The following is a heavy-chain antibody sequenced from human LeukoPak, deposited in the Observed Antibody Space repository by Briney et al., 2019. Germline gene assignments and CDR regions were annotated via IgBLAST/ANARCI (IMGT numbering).Heavy chain of an antibody. V-gene: IGHV4-4*02. CDR2: IYHSGST. CDR3: ARTTEGGYTYDYFYYYYMDV. CDR1: GGSISSSNW. Sequence: KSSETLSLTCAVSGGSISSSNWWSWVRQPPGKGLEWIGEIYHSGSTNYNPSLKSRVTISVDKSKNQFSLKLSSVTAADTAVYYCARTTEGGYTYDYFYYYYMDVWGKGTTVTISS. D-gene: IGHD5-18*01. J-gene: IGHJ6*03.